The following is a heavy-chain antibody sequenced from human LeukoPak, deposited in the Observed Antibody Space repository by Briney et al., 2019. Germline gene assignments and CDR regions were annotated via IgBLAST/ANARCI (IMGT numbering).Heavy chain of an antibody. Sequence: GGSLRLSCAASGFTFDDYAMHWVRQAPGKGLEWVSGISRDSGTIVFADSVKGRFTISRDNAKNSLYLQMNSLRAEDTAVYYCARDESLGDLWSGYFDAFDIWGQGTMVTVSS. CDR3: ARDESLGDLWSGYFDAFDI. D-gene: IGHD3-3*01. J-gene: IGHJ3*02. V-gene: IGHV3-9*01. CDR2: ISRDSGTI. CDR1: GFTFDDYA.